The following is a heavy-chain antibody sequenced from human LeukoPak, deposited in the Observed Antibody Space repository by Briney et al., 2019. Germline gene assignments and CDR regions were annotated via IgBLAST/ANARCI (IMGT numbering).Heavy chain of an antibody. V-gene: IGHV4-39*01. CDR1: GGSISTSIYY. J-gene: IGHJ2*01. D-gene: IGHD6-19*01. Sequence: ASETLSLTCTVSGGSISTSIYYWGWIRQPPGKELEWIGSIYYSGNTYYNPSLKSRVTISVDTSKNQFSLKLNSVTAADSAVYYCATTPTHSSGWHNRYWYFDLWGRGTLVTVSS. CDR3: ATTPTHSSGWHNRYWYFDL. CDR2: IYYSGNT.